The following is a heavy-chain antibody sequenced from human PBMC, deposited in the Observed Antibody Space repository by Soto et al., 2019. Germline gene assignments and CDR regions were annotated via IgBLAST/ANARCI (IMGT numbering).Heavy chain of an antibody. CDR3: ARGQATFSYYGMDV. J-gene: IGHJ6*02. V-gene: IGHV2-70*11. D-gene: IGHD1-26*01. Sequence: SGPTLVNPTHTLTLTCTFSGFSLSTSGMCVSWIRQPPGKALEWLARIDWDDDKYYSTSLKTRLTISKDTSKNQVVLTMTNMDTVDTATYYCARGQATFSYYGMDVWGQGTTVTVSS. CDR1: GFSLSTSGMC. CDR2: IDWDDDK.